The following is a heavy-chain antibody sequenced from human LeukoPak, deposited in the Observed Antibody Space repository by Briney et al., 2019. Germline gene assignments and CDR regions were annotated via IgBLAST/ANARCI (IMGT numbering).Heavy chain of an antibody. CDR1: RGSISGYS. CDR3: VRGPYGASISKWFDP. CDR2: IYYSGDT. J-gene: IGHJ5*02. D-gene: IGHD4/OR15-4a*01. V-gene: IGHV4-59*01. Sequence: SETLSLTCTVSRGSISGYSWSWIRQSPGGGLDWIGYIYYSGDTAYNPSPRSRVTLSVDTSKNQFSLQLRSVTTADTAVYYCVRGPYGASISKWFDPWGQGTQVIVSP.